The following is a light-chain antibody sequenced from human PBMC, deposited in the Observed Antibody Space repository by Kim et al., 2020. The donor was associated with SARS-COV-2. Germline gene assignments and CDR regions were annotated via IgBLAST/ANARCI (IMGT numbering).Light chain of an antibody. Sequence: SVCPGQTASFTCSGDKLGDKYACWYQQKPGQSPVLVIYQDSKRPSGIPERFSGSNSGNTATLTISGTQAMDEADYYCQAWDSSTAVFGGGTQLTVL. V-gene: IGLV3-1*01. CDR2: QDS. J-gene: IGLJ2*01. CDR1: KLGDKY. CDR3: QAWDSSTAV.